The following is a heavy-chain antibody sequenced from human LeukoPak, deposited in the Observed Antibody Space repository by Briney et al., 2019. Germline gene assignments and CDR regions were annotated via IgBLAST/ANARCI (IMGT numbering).Heavy chain of an antibody. D-gene: IGHD3-22*01. CDR1: GGSSNDNY. Sequence: PSETLSLTCALSGGSSNDNYWSWIRQPPGKGLEWIGEINHTGKSNYNPSLKSRATISMDTSKNQFSMKLSSVTAADTAVYYCAREMYDSGGYRVSYFDFWGQGILVTVSS. V-gene: IGHV4-34*01. CDR3: AREMYDSGGYRVSYFDF. CDR2: INHTGKS. J-gene: IGHJ4*02.